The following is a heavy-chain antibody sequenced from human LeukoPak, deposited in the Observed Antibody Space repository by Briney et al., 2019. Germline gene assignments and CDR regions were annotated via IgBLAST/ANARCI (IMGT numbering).Heavy chain of an antibody. CDR3: ARVSSSWGDFDY. J-gene: IGHJ4*02. CDR2: INPNSGGT. CDR1: GYTFTGYY. V-gene: IGHV1-2*02. Sequence: ASVKVSCKASGYTFTGYYMHWLRQAPGQGLEWMGWINPNSGGTNYAQKFQGRVTMTRDTSISTAYMELSRLRSDDTAVYYCARVSSSWGDFDYWGQGTLVTVSS. D-gene: IGHD6-13*01.